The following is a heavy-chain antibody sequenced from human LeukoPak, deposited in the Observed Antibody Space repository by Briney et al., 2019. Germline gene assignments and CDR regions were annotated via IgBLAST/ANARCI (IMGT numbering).Heavy chain of an antibody. CDR1: GFTFSSYW. V-gene: IGHV3-49*04. CDR2: IRGTPYGGTT. CDR3: TRAGKPPYFDY. Sequence: GSLRLSCAASGFTFSSYWMSWVRQAPGKGLEWVALIRGTPYGGTTEYAASVKGRFTISRDDSKSIAYLQMNSLKTEDTAVYYCTRAGKPPYFDYWGQGTLVIVSS. J-gene: IGHJ4*02.